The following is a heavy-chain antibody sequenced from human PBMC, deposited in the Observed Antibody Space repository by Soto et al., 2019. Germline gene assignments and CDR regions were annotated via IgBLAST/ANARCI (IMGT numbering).Heavy chain of an antibody. CDR2: IFYSGTA. D-gene: IGHD3-10*01. J-gene: IGHJ5*02. CDR1: GDSISSGNHY. V-gene: IGHV4-30-4*01. CDR3: ARTDYGTAYFDP. Sequence: TLSLTCTVSGDSISSGNHYCSLIRQPPGKGLEWIGYIFYSGTAYYNPSLKSRLTISVDTSKNQFSLKLSSVTAADTAVYYCARTDYGTAYFDPWGQGSLVTVSS.